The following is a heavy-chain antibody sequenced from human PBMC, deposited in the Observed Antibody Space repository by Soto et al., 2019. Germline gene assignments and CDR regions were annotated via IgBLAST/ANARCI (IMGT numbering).Heavy chain of an antibody. Sequence: QVRLVEAGGCVFQPGRSLRLSCAASGFPASTFALHWVRQAPGMGLEWVAAVSYDGGEKYYADSVKGRFTISRDNSKNTLYRQMNSLRADDTAVYYCARDLEHKSNWNHFDYWGQGTLVAVSS. D-gene: IGHD1-20*01. V-gene: IGHV3-30-3*01. CDR1: GFPASTFA. CDR3: ARDLEHKSNWNHFDY. CDR2: VSYDGGEK. J-gene: IGHJ4*02.